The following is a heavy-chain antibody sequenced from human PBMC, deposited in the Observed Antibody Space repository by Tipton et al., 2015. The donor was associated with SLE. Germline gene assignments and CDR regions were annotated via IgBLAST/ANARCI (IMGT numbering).Heavy chain of an antibody. Sequence: SLRLSCAASGFTVSINYMSWVRQAPGKGLEWVSVIYSGGSTYYADSVKGRFTISRQNSKNTLFLQMNSLRAEDTAVYYCARYGLIPIVFDSRGQGTLVTVPS. D-gene: IGHD3/OR15-3a*01. V-gene: IGHV3-53*04. CDR3: ARYGLIPIVFDS. CDR1: GFTVSINY. J-gene: IGHJ4*02. CDR2: IYSGGST.